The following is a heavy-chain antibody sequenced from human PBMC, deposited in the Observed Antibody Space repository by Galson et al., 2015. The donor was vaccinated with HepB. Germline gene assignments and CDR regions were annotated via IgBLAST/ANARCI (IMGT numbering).Heavy chain of an antibody. CDR2: IKQDGSEK. CDR3: TRDVAVAVLGSFDV. CDR1: GFTFSFYC. J-gene: IGHJ3*01. V-gene: IGHV3-7*01. Sequence: SLRLSCAASGFTFSFYCMTWVRQAPGKGLEWVASIKQDGSEKFYVDSVKGRFTISRDNAKNSLYLQMNSLRADDTAVYYCTRDVAVAVLGSFDVRGHGTMVTVSS. D-gene: IGHD6-19*01.